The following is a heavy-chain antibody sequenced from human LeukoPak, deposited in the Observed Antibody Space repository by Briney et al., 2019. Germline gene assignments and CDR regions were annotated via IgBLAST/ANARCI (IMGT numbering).Heavy chain of an antibody. J-gene: IGHJ5*02. Sequence: PGGSLRLSCAASGFTFSSYAMSWVRQAPGKGLEWVSAISGSGGSTYYADSVKGRFTISRGNSKNTLYLQMNSLRAEDTAVYYCAKDGGRGYSYGYFWFDPWGQGTLVTVSS. CDR2: ISGSGGST. CDR1: GFTFSSYA. V-gene: IGHV3-23*01. CDR3: AKDGGRGYSYGYFWFDP. D-gene: IGHD5-18*01.